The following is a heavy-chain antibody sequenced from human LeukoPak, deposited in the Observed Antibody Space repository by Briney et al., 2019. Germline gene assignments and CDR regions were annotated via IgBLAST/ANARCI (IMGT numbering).Heavy chain of an antibody. Sequence: PGGSLRLSCAASGFTFSNYSMNWVRQAPGKGLEWVSYIRSSSSTIYYADFVKGRFTISRDNAKNSLYLQMNSLRAEDTAVYYCARAKRNGFDIWGQGTMVTVSS. V-gene: IGHV3-48*01. CDR3: ARAKRNGFDI. J-gene: IGHJ3*02. CDR1: GFTFSNYS. CDR2: IRSSSSTI.